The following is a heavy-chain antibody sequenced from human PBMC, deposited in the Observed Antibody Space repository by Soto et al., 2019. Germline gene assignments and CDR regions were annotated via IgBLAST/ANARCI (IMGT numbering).Heavy chain of an antibody. Sequence: VGSLRLSCAASGFTFSSYAMSWVRQAPGKGLEWVSAISGSGGSTYYADSVKGRFTISRDNSKNTLYLQMNSLRAEDTAVYYCASAGNANYYYYGMDVWGQGTTVTVSS. J-gene: IGHJ6*02. CDR2: ISGSGGST. CDR1: GFTFSSYA. D-gene: IGHD6-13*01. CDR3: ASAGNANYYYYGMDV. V-gene: IGHV3-23*01.